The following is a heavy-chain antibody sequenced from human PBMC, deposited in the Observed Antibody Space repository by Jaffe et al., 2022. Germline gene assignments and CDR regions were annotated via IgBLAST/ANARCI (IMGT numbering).Heavy chain of an antibody. Sequence: QLQLQESGPGLVKPSETLSLTCTVSGGSISSSSYYWGWIRQPPGKGLEWIGSIYYSGSTYYNPSLKSRVTISVDTSKNQFSLKLSSVTAADTAVYYCARHSTSLWSDYWGQGTLVTVSS. CDR2: IYYSGST. V-gene: IGHV4-39*01. CDR3: ARHSTSLWSDY. CDR1: GGSISSSSYY. D-gene: IGHD3-16*01. J-gene: IGHJ4*02.